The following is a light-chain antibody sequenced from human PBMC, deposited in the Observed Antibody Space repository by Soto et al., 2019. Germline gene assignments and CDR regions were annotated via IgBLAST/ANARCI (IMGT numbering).Light chain of an antibody. J-gene: IGKJ5*01. CDR3: QQYDNSSPPIT. Sequence: DIQLTQSPSFLSASVGDRVTITCRASQGISSYLAWYQQKPGKAPKLLIYAASTLQSGVPSRFSGSGSGTEFTLTISSLQPDDFATYYCQQYDNSSPPITFGQGTRLEIK. CDR2: AAS. V-gene: IGKV1-9*01. CDR1: QGISSY.